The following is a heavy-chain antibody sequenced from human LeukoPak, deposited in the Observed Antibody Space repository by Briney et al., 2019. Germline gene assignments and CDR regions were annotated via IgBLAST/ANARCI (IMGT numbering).Heavy chain of an antibody. V-gene: IGHV1-2*02. D-gene: IGHD5-12*01. CDR1: GYTFTGYY. Sequence: ASVKVSCKASGYTFTGYYMHWVRQAPGQGLQGRGWINPNGGGTNYAQKIQGRVTMTRDTSISTAYMELSRMRSDYTAVYYSARDAPIGSGYDFAFDIWGQETMVTVSS. CDR2: INPNGGGT. CDR3: ARDAPIGSGYDFAFDI. J-gene: IGHJ3*02.